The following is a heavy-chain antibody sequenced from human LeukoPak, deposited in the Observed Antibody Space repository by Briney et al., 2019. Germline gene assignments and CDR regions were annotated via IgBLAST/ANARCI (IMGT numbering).Heavy chain of an antibody. CDR1: GFTFSSYW. Sequence: GGSLRLSCAASGFTFSSYWMSWVCQAPGKGLEWVANIKQDGSEKYYVDSVKGRFTISRDNAKNSLYLQMNSLRAEDTAVYYCARDFGSSLYYWFDPWGQGTLVTVSS. D-gene: IGHD6-13*01. CDR2: IKQDGSEK. CDR3: ARDFGSSLYYWFDP. V-gene: IGHV3-7*01. J-gene: IGHJ5*02.